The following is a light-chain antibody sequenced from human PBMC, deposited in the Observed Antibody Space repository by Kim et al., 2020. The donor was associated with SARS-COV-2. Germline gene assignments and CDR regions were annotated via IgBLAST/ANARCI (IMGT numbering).Light chain of an antibody. Sequence: NFMLSQPHSVSESPGKTVTISCTRTGGSIASDYVQWYQQRPGSAPTTVIYQDKQRPSGVPDRFSGSFDTSSNSVSLTISGLKTEDEADYYCQSYDRTNVVFGGGTQLTVL. CDR3: QSYDRTNVV. J-gene: IGLJ3*02. V-gene: IGLV6-57*03. CDR2: QDK. CDR1: GGSIASDY.